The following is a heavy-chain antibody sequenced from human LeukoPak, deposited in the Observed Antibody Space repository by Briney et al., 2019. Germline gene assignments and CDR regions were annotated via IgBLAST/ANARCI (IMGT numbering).Heavy chain of an antibody. D-gene: IGHD1/OR15-1a*01. J-gene: IGHJ4*02. Sequence: PGRSLRLSCAASGFTFSIFGIHWVRQAPDKGLEWVAAISPDGNREYYTESVKGRFTVSRDNSNNMIYLQINSLRGEDSAVYYCAKINNVDDFLGQGTMVTVSS. V-gene: IGHV3-30*18. CDR1: GFTFSIFG. CDR3: AKINNVDDF. CDR2: ISPDGNRE.